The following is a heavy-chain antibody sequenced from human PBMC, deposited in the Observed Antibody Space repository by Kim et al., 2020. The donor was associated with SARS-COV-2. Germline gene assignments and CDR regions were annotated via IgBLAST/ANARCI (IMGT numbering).Heavy chain of an antibody. CDR3: SAGGPYASGRCYPYFDY. D-gene: IGHD2-15*01. CDR1: GFTFNNCD. J-gene: IGHJ4*01. V-gene: IGHV3-48*01. CDR2: ISDSDSI. Sequence: GGSLRLSCAASGFTFNNCDMNWVRQAPGKGLEWVSYISDSDSIHYAAAVVGRRTTTRNNTQNSLYLLMNSLMGADTAVYYCSAGGPYASGRCYPYFDY.